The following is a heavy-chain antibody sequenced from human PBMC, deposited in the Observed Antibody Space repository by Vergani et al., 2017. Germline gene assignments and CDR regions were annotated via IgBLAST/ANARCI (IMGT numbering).Heavy chain of an antibody. Sequence: QVQLQESGPGLVKPSQTLSLTCTVSGGSISSGSYYWSWIRQPAGKGLEWIGRIYTSGSTNYNPSLKSRVTISVDTSKNQFSLKLSSVTAADTAVYYCAREGHYGMDVWGQGP. CDR1: GGSISSGSYY. V-gene: IGHV4-61*02. J-gene: IGHJ6*02. CDR2: IYTSGST. CDR3: AREGHYGMDV.